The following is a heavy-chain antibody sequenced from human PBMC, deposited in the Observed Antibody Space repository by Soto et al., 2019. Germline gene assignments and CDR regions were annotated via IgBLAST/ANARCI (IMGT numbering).Heavy chain of an antibody. J-gene: IGHJ2*01. CDR2: IIPILGIA. Sequence: QVQLVQSGAEVKKPGSSVKVSCKASGGTFSSYTISWVRQAPGQGLEWMGRIIPILGIANYAQKFQGRVTITADKSTSTAYMELSSLRSDDTAVYYCARDKSVGATPQALWYFDLWGRGTLVTVSS. D-gene: IGHD1-26*01. V-gene: IGHV1-69*08. CDR1: GGTFSSYT. CDR3: ARDKSVGATPQALWYFDL.